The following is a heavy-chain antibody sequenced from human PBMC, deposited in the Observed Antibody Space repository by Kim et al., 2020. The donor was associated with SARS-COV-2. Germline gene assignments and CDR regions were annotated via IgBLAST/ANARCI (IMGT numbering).Heavy chain of an antibody. CDR2: IRSKAYGGTT. Sequence: GGSLRLSCTASGFTFGDYAMSWFRQAPGKGLEWVGFIRSKAYGGTTEYAASVKGRFTISRDDSKSIAYLQMNSLKTEDTAVYYCTRDRVVRQYNYYYYGMDVWGQGTTVTVSS. J-gene: IGHJ6*02. CDR1: GFTFGDYA. CDR3: TRDRVVRQYNYYYYGMDV. V-gene: IGHV3-49*03. D-gene: IGHD3-10*01.